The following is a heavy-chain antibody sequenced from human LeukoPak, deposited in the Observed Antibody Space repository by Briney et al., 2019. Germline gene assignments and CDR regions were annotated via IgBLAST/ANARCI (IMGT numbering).Heavy chain of an antibody. J-gene: IGHJ6*02. CDR2: IVVGSGNT. CDR1: GFTFSSSA. D-gene: IGHD6-13*01. Sequence: SVKVSCKASGFTFSSSAVQWVRQARGQRLEWIGWIVVGSGNTNYARKFQERVTITRDMSTSTAYMELSSLRSEDTAVYYCAAADSISSSSDYYYYGMDVWGQGTTVTVSS. V-gene: IGHV1-58*01. CDR3: AAADSISSSSDYYYYGMDV.